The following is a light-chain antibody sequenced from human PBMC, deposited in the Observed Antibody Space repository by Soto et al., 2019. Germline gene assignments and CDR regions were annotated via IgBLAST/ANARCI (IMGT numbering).Light chain of an antibody. J-gene: IGKJ1*01. CDR1: QAVNTR. CDR3: HQRQGWPRP. V-gene: IGKV3-11*01. CDR2: LAS. Sequence: EIVLTQSPATLSSFPGDRVTLSCRASQAVNTRLAWYQHRPGQAPRLLIYLASNRAAGVPARFSGSGSGTDFTLTISDVEPEDFAVYYCHQRQGWPRPFGQGTTVDI.